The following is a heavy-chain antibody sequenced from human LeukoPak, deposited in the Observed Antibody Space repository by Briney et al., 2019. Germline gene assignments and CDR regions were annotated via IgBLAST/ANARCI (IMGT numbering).Heavy chain of an antibody. V-gene: IGHV3-23*01. Sequence: GGSLRLFCAASGFTFSSYAMSWVRQAPGKGLEWVSAISGSGGSTYYADSVKGRFTISRDNSKNTLYLQMNSLRAEDTAVYYCAKDYGGNWGYFDYWGQGTLVTVSS. D-gene: IGHD4-23*01. CDR1: GFTFSSYA. CDR2: ISGSGGST. J-gene: IGHJ4*02. CDR3: AKDYGGNWGYFDY.